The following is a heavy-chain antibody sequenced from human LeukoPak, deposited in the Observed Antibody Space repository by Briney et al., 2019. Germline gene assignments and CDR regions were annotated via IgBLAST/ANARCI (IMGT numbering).Heavy chain of an antibody. D-gene: IGHD2-21*01. CDR3: ARTWFDIVEGWFDP. Sequence: SETLSLTCAVYGGSFSGYYWSWIRQPPGKGLEWIGYIYYSGSTNYNPSLKSRVTISVDTSKNQFSLKLSSVTAADTAVYYCARTWFDIVEGWFDPWGQGTLVTVSS. J-gene: IGHJ5*02. V-gene: IGHV4-59*01. CDR2: IYYSGST. CDR1: GGSFSGYY.